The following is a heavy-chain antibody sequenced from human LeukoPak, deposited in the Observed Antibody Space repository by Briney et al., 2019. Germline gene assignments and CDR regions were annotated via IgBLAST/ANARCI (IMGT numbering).Heavy chain of an antibody. J-gene: IGHJ4*02. D-gene: IGHD1-14*01. CDR3: ATETNGRHSDY. CDR1: GLTFSTSG. V-gene: IGHV3-21*06. CDR2: IGPTGSDR. Sequence: GGSLRLSCTASGLTFSTSGFNWVRQAPGKGLEWVASIGPTGSDRYHADSIKGRFTISRENANNFLYLQMNSLRAEDTAVYYCATETNGRHSDYWGQGTLLTVSS.